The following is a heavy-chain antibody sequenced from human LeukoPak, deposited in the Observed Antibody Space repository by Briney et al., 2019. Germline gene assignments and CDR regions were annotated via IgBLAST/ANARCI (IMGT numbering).Heavy chain of an antibody. Sequence: PGGSLRLSCAASGFTFGSYAMSWVRQAPGKGLEWVSAISGSGGSTYYADSVKGRFTISRDNSKNTLYLQMNSLRAEDTAVYYCAKDLARSTVTTFDYWGQGTLVTVSS. J-gene: IGHJ4*02. CDR3: AKDLARSTVTTFDY. CDR2: ISGSGGST. V-gene: IGHV3-23*01. D-gene: IGHD4-17*01. CDR1: GFTFGSYA.